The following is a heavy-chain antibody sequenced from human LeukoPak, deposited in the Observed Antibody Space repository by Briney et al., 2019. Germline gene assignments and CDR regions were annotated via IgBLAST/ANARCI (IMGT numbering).Heavy chain of an antibody. CDR1: GFTFSSYG. CDR3: ARGDYSNYPLHLDY. J-gene: IGHJ4*02. D-gene: IGHD4-11*01. Sequence: PGGSLRLSCAASGFTFSSYGIHWVRQAPGKGLEWVAFIWYDGSYKYYADSVKGRLTISRDNSKNTVDLQMNSLRVEDTAVYYCARGDYSNYPLHLDYWGQGTLVPVSS. CDR2: IWYDGSYK. V-gene: IGHV3-30*02.